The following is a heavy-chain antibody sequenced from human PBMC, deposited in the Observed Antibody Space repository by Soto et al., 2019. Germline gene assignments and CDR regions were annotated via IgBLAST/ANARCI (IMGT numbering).Heavy chain of an antibody. D-gene: IGHD2-21*01. CDR3: GKDSIVSD. Sequence: VQLVESGGGLVQPGRSLTLSCAASGFTFDSYSMHWVRQAPGKGLEWVAGISWNSGSIAYADSVKGRFTISRDNAKNSLYLQMKSLRREDTALYYCGKDSIVSDWGQGTLVTVSS. CDR1: GFTFDSYS. CDR2: ISWNSGSI. V-gene: IGHV3-9*01. J-gene: IGHJ4*02.